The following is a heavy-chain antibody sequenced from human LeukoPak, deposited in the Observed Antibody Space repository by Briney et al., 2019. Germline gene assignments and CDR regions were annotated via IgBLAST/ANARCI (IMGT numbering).Heavy chain of an antibody. Sequence: PGGSLRLSCAASGFTFSNYAMSWVRQAPGKGLEWVSVIYSGGSTYYADSVKGRFTISRDNSKNTLYLQMNSLRAEDTAVYYCARAVVPAPWFDPWGQGTLVTVSS. J-gene: IGHJ5*02. V-gene: IGHV3-53*01. CDR2: IYSGGST. D-gene: IGHD2-2*01. CDR3: ARAVVPAPWFDP. CDR1: GFTFSNYA.